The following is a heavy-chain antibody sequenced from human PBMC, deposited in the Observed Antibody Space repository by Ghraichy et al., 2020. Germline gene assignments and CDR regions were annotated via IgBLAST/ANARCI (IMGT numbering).Heavy chain of an antibody. D-gene: IGHD6-6*01. CDR2: VDTGGDDT. CDR3: AKGGSAVYYYYGMDV. V-gene: IGHV3-23*01. Sequence: GGSLRLSCEASGFTFSSYAMNWVRQAPGKGLEGVSVVDTGGDDTYYADSVKGRFTISRDNSKKTLHLEMNSLRAEDTAVYYCAKGGSAVYYYYGMDVWGQGTTVTVSS. J-gene: IGHJ6*02. CDR1: GFTFSSYA.